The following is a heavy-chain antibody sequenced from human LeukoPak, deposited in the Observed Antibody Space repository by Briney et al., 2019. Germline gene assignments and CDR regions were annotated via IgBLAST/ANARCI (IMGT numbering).Heavy chain of an antibody. V-gene: IGHV3-23*01. D-gene: IGHD6-13*01. CDR1: GFTFSNYG. Sequence: GGSLRLSCAASGFTFSNYGMSWVRQAPGKGLEWISGISGTGGSTYYADSVKGRFTISRDNSKNTLYLQMNSLRAEDTAVYYCARDTGSWYEYFDYWGQGTLVTVSS. CDR2: ISGTGGST. J-gene: IGHJ4*02. CDR3: ARDTGSWYEYFDY.